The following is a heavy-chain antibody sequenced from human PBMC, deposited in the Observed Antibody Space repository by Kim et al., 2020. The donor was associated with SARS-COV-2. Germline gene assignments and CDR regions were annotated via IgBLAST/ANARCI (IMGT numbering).Heavy chain of an antibody. CDR1: GFTFTSSA. V-gene: IGHV1-58*01. CDR3: AAPHCSRTSCYDGFDI. D-gene: IGHD2-2*01. Sequence: SVKVSCKASGFTFTSSAVQWVRQACGQRLEWIGWIVVGSGNTNYAQKFQERVTITRDMSTSTAYMELSSLRSEDTAVYYCAAPHCSRTSCYDGFDIWGQGTMVTVSS. J-gene: IGHJ3*02. CDR2: IVVGSGNT.